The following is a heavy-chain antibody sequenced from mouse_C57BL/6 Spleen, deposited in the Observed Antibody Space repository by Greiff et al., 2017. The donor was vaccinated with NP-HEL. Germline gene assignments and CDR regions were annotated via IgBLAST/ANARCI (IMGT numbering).Heavy chain of an antibody. J-gene: IGHJ3*01. D-gene: IGHD2-4*01. Sequence: QVQLQQPGAELVMPGASVKLSCKASGYTFTSYWMHWVKQRPGQGLEWIGEIDPSDSYTNYNQKFKGKSTLTVDKSSSTAYMQLSSLTSEDSAVYYCARIRDDYGGFAYWGQGTLVTVSA. V-gene: IGHV1-69*01. CDR2: IDPSDSYT. CDR3: ARIRDDYGGFAY. CDR1: GYTFTSYW.